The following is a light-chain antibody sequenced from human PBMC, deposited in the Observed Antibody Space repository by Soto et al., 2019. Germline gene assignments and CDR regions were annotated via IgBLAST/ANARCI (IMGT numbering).Light chain of an antibody. CDR2: GAS. V-gene: IGKV3-20*01. J-gene: IGKJ2*01. CDR1: QSVSSSY. Sequence: EIVLTQSPGTLSLSPGERATLSCRASQSVSSSYLAWYQQKPDQDPRLFLYGASSRATGIPDRFSGSGSGTDFTLIISRLEPEDFAVYYCQQYGSAPVTFAQGTKLEIK. CDR3: QQYGSAPVT.